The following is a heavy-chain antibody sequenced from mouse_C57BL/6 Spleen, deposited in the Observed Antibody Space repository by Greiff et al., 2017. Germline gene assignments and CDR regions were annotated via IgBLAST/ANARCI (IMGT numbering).Heavy chain of an antibody. J-gene: IGHJ4*01. V-gene: IGHV1-69*01. CDR2: IDPSDSYT. CDR3: ARRHYGSSYVDYAMDY. D-gene: IGHD1-1*01. Sequence: VQLQQSGAELVMPGASVKLSCKASGYTFTSYWMHWVKQRPGQGLEWIGEIDPSDSYTNYNQKFKGKSTLTVDKSSSTAYMQLSSLTSEDSAVYYCARRHYGSSYVDYAMDYWGQGTSVTVSS. CDR1: GYTFTSYW.